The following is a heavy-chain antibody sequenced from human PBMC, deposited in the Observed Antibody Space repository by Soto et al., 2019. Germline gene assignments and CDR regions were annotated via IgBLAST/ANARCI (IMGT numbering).Heavy chain of an antibody. J-gene: IGHJ4*02. CDR1: GCNFSSYG. V-gene: IGHV3-23*01. CDR2: ISGSGGST. CDR3: AKVSDVVVVAADYFDY. D-gene: IGHD2-15*01. Sequence: GGPMRLSCAASGCNFSSYGMSWVRKDPGKGLEWVSAISGSGGSTYYADSVKGRFTISRDNSKNTLYLQMNSLRAEDTAVYYCAKVSDVVVVAADYFDYWGQGTLVTVSS.